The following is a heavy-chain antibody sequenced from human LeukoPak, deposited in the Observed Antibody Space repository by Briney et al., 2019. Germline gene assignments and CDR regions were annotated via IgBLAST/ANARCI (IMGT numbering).Heavy chain of an antibody. CDR2: IKQDGSEK. D-gene: IGHD2-2*01. Sequence: PGGSLRLSCAASGFTFSSYWMSWVRQAPGKGLEWAANIKQDGSEKYYVDSVKGRFTISRDNAKNSLYLQMNSLRAEDTAVYYCARLKLLWSNYFDYWGQGTLVTVSS. CDR1: GFTFSSYW. CDR3: ARLKLLWSNYFDY. J-gene: IGHJ4*02. V-gene: IGHV3-7*01.